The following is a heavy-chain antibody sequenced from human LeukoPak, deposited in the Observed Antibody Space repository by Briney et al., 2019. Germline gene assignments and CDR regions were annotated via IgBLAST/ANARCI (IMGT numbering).Heavy chain of an antibody. J-gene: IGHJ3*02. CDR3: AKPLGGITGTMAGFDI. V-gene: IGHV3-30*02. Sequence: PGRSLRLSCAASGFTFDDYAMHWVRQAPAKGLEWVAYIRYDGSNRHYADSVKGRFTISRDNSKNTLYLQMDSLRAEDTAVYFCAKPLGGITGTMAGFDIWGQGTMVTVSS. D-gene: IGHD1-20*01. CDR2: IRYDGSNR. CDR1: GFTFDDYA.